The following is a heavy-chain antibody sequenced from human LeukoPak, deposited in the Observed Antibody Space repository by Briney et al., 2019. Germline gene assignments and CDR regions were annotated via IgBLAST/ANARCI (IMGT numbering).Heavy chain of an antibody. J-gene: IGHJ4*02. CDR3: ARRAYCGGDCYSPSDY. V-gene: IGHV5-51*01. CDR1: GSIFTSHW. Sequence: GESLKISCKGSGSIFTSHWIGWVRQLPGKGLEWMGIIYPGDSDTRYSPSFQGQATISADKSISTAYLQWSSLKASDTAMYYCARRAYCGGDCYSPSDYWGQGTLVTVSS. CDR2: IYPGDSDT. D-gene: IGHD2-21*02.